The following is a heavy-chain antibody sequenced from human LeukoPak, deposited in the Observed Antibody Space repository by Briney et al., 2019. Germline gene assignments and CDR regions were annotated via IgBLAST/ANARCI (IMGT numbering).Heavy chain of an antibody. D-gene: IGHD6-6*01. CDR3: ARSIQIDY. J-gene: IGHJ4*02. CDR2: ISGSGGNT. Sequence: GGSLRLSCAASGFTFSNYAMNWVRQAPGKGLEWVSSISGSGGNTYYADSVKGRFTISRDNAKNSLYLQMNSLRVEDTAVYYCARSIQIDYWGQRTLVTVSS. V-gene: IGHV3-23*01. CDR1: GFTFSNYA.